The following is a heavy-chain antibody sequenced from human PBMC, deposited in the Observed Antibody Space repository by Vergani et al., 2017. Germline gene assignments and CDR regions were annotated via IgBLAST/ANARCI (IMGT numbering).Heavy chain of an antibody. J-gene: IGHJ4*02. Sequence: QVQLQQSGPGLVKPSQTLSLTCAISGDSVSSNSAAWNWIRQSPSRGLEWLGRTYYRSKWYNDYAVSVKSRITINPDTSKNQFSLQLSSVTAADTAVYYCARVRKYCSGGSCHYYFDYWGQGTLVTVSS. CDR3: ARVRKYCSGGSCHYYFDY. V-gene: IGHV6-1*01. CDR1: GDSVSSNSAA. D-gene: IGHD2-15*01. CDR2: TYYRSKWYN.